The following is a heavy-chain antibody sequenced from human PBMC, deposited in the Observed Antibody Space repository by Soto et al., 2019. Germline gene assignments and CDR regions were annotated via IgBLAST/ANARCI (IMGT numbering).Heavy chain of an antibody. J-gene: IGHJ5*02. CDR1: GGSISSYY. Sequence: QVQLQESGPGLVKPSETLSLICTVSGGSISSYYWSWIRQPPGKGLEWIGYIYYSGSTNYNPSLKSRVTISVDTSKNQFSLKLSSVTAADTAVYYCARAGYCSSTSCYTAKYNWFDPWGQGTLVTVSS. CDR2: IYYSGST. CDR3: ARAGYCSSTSCYTAKYNWFDP. D-gene: IGHD2-2*02. V-gene: IGHV4-59*01.